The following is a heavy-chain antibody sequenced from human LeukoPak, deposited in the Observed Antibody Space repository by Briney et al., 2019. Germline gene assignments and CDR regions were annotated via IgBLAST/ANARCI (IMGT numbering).Heavy chain of an antibody. CDR1: GGSISSYY. V-gene: IGHV4-59*01. CDR3: ARARNYDDYVPDAFDI. D-gene: IGHD4-17*01. J-gene: IGHJ3*02. Sequence: SETLSLTCTVSGGSISSYYWSWIRQPPGKGLEWIGYIYYSGSTNYNPSLKSRVTISVDTPKNQFSLKLSSVTAADTAVYYCARARNYDDYVPDAFDIWGQGTMVTVSS. CDR2: IYYSGST.